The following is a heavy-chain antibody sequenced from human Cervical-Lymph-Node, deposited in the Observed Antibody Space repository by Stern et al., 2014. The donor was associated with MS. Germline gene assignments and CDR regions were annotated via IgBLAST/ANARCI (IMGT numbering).Heavy chain of an antibody. J-gene: IGHJ4*02. CDR3: ARRSDTSGYYDY. CDR1: GASISSGGYY. Sequence: VQLLESGPGLVKPSQTLSLTCTVSGASISSGGYYWSWIRQHPGKGLEWIGYIYHSGSTSYNPSLKSRLTISVDTSKNQFSLKLSSVTAADTAVYYCARRSDTSGYYDYWGQGTLVTVSS. D-gene: IGHD3-22*01. V-gene: IGHV4-31*03. CDR2: IYHSGST.